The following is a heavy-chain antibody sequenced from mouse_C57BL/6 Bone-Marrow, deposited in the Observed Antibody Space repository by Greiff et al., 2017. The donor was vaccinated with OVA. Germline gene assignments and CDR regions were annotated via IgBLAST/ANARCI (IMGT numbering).Heavy chain of an antibody. Sequence: EVNVVESGGGLVQPGGSLKLSCAASGFTFSDYYMYWVRQTPEKRLEWVAYISNGGGSTYYPDTVKGRFTISRDNAKNTLYLQMSRLKSEDTAMYYCARHEDYGSSHWYFDVWGTGTTVTVSS. CDR2: ISNGGGST. CDR1: GFTFSDYY. V-gene: IGHV5-12*01. CDR3: ARHEDYGSSHWYFDV. D-gene: IGHD1-1*01. J-gene: IGHJ1*03.